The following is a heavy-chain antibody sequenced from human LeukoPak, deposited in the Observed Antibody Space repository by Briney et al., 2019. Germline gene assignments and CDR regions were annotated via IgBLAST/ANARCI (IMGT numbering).Heavy chain of an antibody. V-gene: IGHV4-61*02. CDR1: GGSISSGSYY. CDR3: ARDRGIVVRAFDI. J-gene: IGHJ3*02. CDR2: IYTSGST. Sequence: TSETLSLTCTVSGGSISSGSYYWSWIRQPAGKGLEWIGRIYTSGSTNYNPSLKSRVTISVDTSKNQFSLKLSSVTAADTAVYYCARDRGIVVRAFDIWGQGTMVTVSS. D-gene: IGHD2-2*01.